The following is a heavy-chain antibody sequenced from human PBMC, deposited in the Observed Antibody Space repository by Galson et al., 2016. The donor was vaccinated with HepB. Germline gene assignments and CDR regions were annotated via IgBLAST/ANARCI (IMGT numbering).Heavy chain of an antibody. V-gene: IGHV3-33*05. J-gene: IGHJ4*02. CDR2: IAHHGGSI. D-gene: IGHD3-10*01. CDR3: ARAHRWELFTEY. CDR1: GLAF. Sequence: SLRLSCAASGLAFMHWVRQAPGKGLEWVAVIAHHGGSIYYADSVRGRFTISRDNSKNTLYLQMNSLRAEDTAVYYCARAHRWELFTEYWGQGTLVTVSS.